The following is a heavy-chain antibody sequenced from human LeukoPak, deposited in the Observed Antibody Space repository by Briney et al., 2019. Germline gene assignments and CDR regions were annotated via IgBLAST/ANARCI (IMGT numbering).Heavy chain of an antibody. J-gene: IGHJ4*02. CDR2: IIPILGIA. V-gene: IGHV1-69*04. CDR1: GGTFSSYA. Sequence: ASVKVSCKASGGTFSSYAISWVRQAPGQGLEWMGRIIPILGIANYAQKFQGRVTITADKSTSTAYMELSSLRSEDTAVYYCARDSGTAMADNFDYWGQGTLVTVSS. CDR3: ARDSGTAMADNFDY. D-gene: IGHD5-18*01.